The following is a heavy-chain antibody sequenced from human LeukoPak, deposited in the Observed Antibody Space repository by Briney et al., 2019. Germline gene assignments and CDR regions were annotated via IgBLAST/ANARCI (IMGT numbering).Heavy chain of an antibody. CDR3: ARRSTSGSYYDD. CDR2: INSDGSTR. D-gene: IGHD3-10*01. V-gene: IGHV3-74*03. CDR1: GFTFSNYW. J-gene: IGHJ4*02. Sequence: PGGSLRLSCAASGFTFSNYWMHWVRQAPGKGLVWVSRINSDGSTRKYADSVKGRFTISRDNAKNTLYLQMNSLRAEHTAVYYCARRSTSGSYYDDWGQGILVTVSS.